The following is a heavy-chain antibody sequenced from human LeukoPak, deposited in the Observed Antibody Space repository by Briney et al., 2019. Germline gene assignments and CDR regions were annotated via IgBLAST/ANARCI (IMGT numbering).Heavy chain of an antibody. CDR2: NSAYNGNT. CDR3: ARDRRLDYQLPADY. D-gene: IGHD2-2*01. J-gene: IGHJ4*02. Sequence: ASVKVSCKTSGHTFTSHIISGVRPAPGQGLEWMGWNSAYNGNTKYTQTLQGRVTMTTDTSTSTAFMELRRLRSDDTAVYYCARDRRLDYQLPADYWGQGTLVTVSS. V-gene: IGHV1-18*01. CDR1: GHTFTSHI.